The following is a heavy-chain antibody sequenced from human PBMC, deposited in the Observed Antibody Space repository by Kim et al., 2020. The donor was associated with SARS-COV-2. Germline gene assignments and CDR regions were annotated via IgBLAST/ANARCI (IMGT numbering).Heavy chain of an antibody. CDR2: ILSNDEK. CDR1: GFSLSNARMG. CDR3: ARIRFRAARVGTFDY. J-gene: IGHJ4*02. V-gene: IGHV2-26*01. Sequence: SGPTLVNPTETLTLTCTVSGFSLSNARMGVSWIRQPPGKALEWLAHILSNDEKSYSTSLKSRLTISKDTSKSQVVLTMTNMDPVDTATYYCARIRFRAARVGTFDYWGQGTLVTVSS. D-gene: IGHD2-15*01.